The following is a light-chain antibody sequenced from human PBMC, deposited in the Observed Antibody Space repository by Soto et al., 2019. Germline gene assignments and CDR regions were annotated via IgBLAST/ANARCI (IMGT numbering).Light chain of an antibody. CDR1: SSDVGSYNY. V-gene: IGLV2-14*01. CDR3: SSYTTSNTWV. Sequence: QSVLTQPASVSGSPGQSITMSCTGTSSDVGSYNYVSWFQHHPGKVPKLMIYEVSNRPSGVSNRFSGSKSGNTASLTISGLQAEDEADYYCSSYTTSNTWVFGGGTKLTVL. CDR2: EVS. J-gene: IGLJ3*02.